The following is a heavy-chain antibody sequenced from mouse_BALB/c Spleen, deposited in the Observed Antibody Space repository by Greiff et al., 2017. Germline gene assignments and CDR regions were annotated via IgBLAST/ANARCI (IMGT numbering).Heavy chain of an antibody. CDR2: INPYNGDT. CDR1: GYSFTGYF. Sequence: EVQLQQSGPELVKPGASVKISCKASGYSFTGYFMNWVMQSHGKSLEWIGRINPYNGDTFYNQKFKGKATLTVDKSSSTAHMELRSLASEDSAVYYCACGSSSMDYWGQGTSVTVSA. V-gene: IGHV1-20*02. J-gene: IGHJ4*01. D-gene: IGHD1-1*01. CDR3: ACGSSSMDY.